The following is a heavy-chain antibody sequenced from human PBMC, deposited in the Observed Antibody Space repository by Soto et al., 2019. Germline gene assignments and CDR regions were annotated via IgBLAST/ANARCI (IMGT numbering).Heavy chain of an antibody. J-gene: IGHJ5*02. D-gene: IGHD5-12*01. CDR3: ARGRGYSYGLDP. Sequence: SETLSLTCTVSGYSICSVYNYWSWIRQPPGEGLEWIGFISYSGTTSYSPSLKSRLAISLDTSKNQFSLSLTSVTAADTAVYYCARGRGYSYGLDPWGQGTLVTVSS. V-gene: IGHV4-30-4*01. CDR1: GYSICSVYNY. CDR2: ISYSGTT.